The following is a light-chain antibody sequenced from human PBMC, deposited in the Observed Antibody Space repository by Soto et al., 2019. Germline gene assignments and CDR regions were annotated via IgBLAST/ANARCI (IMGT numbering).Light chain of an antibody. V-gene: IGKV3-20*01. J-gene: IGKJ4*01. CDR3: QRYSSSPPIT. CDR1: QSVSSSY. CDR2: GAS. Sequence: EIVLTQSPGTLSLSPGERATLSCRASQSVSSSYLAWYQQKPGQAPRLLIYGASSRATGIPDRFSGSGSGTDFTLSISRLEPEDFAVYYCQRYSSSPPITFGGGTKVEIK.